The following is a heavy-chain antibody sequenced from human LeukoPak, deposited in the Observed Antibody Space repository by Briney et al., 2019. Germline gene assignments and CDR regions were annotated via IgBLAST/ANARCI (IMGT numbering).Heavy chain of an antibody. J-gene: IGHJ4*02. Sequence: ASVKVSCKASGYTFTSYDINWVRQATGQGLEWMGWMNPNSGNTVYSQKFQGRVTITRDTSASTAYMELSSLRSEDTAVYYCARGGYYGSGSYSYWGQGTLVTVSS. D-gene: IGHD3-10*01. CDR1: GYTFTSYD. V-gene: IGHV1-8*03. CDR2: MNPNSGNT. CDR3: ARGGYYGSGSYSY.